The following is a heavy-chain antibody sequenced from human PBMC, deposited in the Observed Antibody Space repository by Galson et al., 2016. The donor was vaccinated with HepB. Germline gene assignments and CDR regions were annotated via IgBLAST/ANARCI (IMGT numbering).Heavy chain of an antibody. Sequence: SLRLSCAVSGFTFSNYAMHWVRQAPGKGLEWVAVTDGINKYYADSVKGRFTISRDDSKSTLYLQMDRLRAEDTAVYYCATDPIVGVPDYFDYWGQGTLVTVSS. CDR1: GFTFSNYA. D-gene: IGHD1-26*01. V-gene: IGHV3-30-3*01. CDR3: ATDPIVGVPDYFDY. CDR2: TDGINK. J-gene: IGHJ4*02.